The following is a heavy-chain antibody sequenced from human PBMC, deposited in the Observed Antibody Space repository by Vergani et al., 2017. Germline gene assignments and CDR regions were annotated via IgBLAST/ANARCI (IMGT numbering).Heavy chain of an antibody. V-gene: IGHV3-21*01. J-gene: IGHJ4*02. D-gene: IGHD3-22*01. CDR3: ARSIRDDTVGFDY. Sequence: EVQLVESGGGLVKPGGSLRLSCAASGFTFSSYSMNWVRQAPGKGLEWVSSISSSSSYIYYADSVKGRFTISRDNAKNSLYLQMNSLRAEVTAVYYCARSIRDDTVGFDYWGQGTLVTVSS. CDR1: GFTFSSYS. CDR2: ISSSSSYI.